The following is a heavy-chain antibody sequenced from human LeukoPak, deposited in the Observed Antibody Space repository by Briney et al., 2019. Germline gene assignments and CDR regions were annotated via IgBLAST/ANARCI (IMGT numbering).Heavy chain of an antibody. CDR1: GGSISSGSYY. J-gene: IGHJ5*02. CDR2: IYTSGST. Sequence: SQTLSLTCTVSGGSISSGSYYWSWIRQPAGKGLEWIGRIYTSGSTNYNPSLKSRVTISVDTSKNQFSLKLSSVTAADTAVYYCARDQNWNYVGWFDPRGQGTLVTVSS. D-gene: IGHD1-7*01. CDR3: ARDQNWNYVGWFDP. V-gene: IGHV4-61*02.